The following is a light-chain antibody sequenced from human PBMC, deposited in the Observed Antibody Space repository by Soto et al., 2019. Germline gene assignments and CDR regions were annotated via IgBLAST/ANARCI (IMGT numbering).Light chain of an antibody. CDR1: QSVGRN. CDR2: DAS. J-gene: IGKJ5*01. CDR3: QQYYDLPIT. Sequence: EIVLTQSPATLSVSPGDRAITSCRASQSVGRNLAWYQQKPGQAPRLVIYDASTRATGIPAKFSGSGSGTHFTFTIGSLQPEDIATYYCQQYYDLPITFGQGTRLEIK. V-gene: IGKV3-15*01.